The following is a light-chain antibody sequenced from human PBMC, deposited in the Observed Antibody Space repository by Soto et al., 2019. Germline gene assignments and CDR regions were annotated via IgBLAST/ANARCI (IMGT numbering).Light chain of an antibody. J-gene: IGLJ2*01. CDR3: AAWDDSLSGVV. V-gene: IGLV1-47*01. CDR1: SSNIGRNY. Sequence: QSLLTQPPSASGTPGQRVTISCSGSSSNIGRNYVYWYQQLPGTAPKLLICRTNQRPSGVPDRFSGSKSGTSASLAISGLRSEDEADYYCAAWDDSLSGVVFGGGTQLTVL. CDR2: RTN.